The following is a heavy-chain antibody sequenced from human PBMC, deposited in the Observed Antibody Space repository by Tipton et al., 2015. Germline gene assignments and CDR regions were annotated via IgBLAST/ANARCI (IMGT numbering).Heavy chain of an antibody. J-gene: IGHJ2*01. D-gene: IGHD2/OR15-2a*01. CDR2: IYYSGNT. Sequence: TLSLTCIASGGSISSSNYYWGWIRQPPGKGLEWIGSIYYSGNTYYNPSLQSRVTISVDTSKNQFSLKLNSVTAADTAVYYCARRLLSGGYFALWGRGTLVTVSS. CDR3: ARRLLSGGYFAL. CDR1: GGSISSSNYY. V-gene: IGHV4-39*01.